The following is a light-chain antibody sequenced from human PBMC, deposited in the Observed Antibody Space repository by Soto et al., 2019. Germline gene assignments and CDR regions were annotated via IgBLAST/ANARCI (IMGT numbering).Light chain of an antibody. CDR1: QSVSSSY. CDR3: QQYGSSPSGPGHVYT. Sequence: EIVLTQSPGTLSLSPGERATLSCRASQSVSSSYLAWYQQKPGQAPRLLIYGASSRATGIPDRFSGSGSGTDFTLTISRLGPEDFAVYYCQQYGSSPSGPGHVYTFGHGTQLQIK. V-gene: IGKV3-20*01. J-gene: IGKJ2*01. CDR2: GAS.